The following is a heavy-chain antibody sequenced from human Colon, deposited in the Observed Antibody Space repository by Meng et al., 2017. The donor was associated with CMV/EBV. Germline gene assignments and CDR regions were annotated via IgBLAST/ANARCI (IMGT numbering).Heavy chain of an antibody. Sequence: GESLKISCAASGFTFSSYWMAWVRQTPGKGLEWVANINQDGSEKNYVDSVKGRFTISRDNAKDSHYLQTNSLRAEDTALYYCAGKWSWGQGTLVTVSS. J-gene: IGHJ5*02. CDR1: GFTFSSYW. CDR2: INQDGSEK. V-gene: IGHV3-7*01. CDR3: AGKWS. D-gene: IGHD2-8*01.